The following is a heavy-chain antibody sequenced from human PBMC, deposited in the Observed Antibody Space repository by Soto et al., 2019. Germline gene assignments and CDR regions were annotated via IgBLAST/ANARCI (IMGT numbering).Heavy chain of an antibody. CDR1: GFSFSAYT. Sequence: EVNLVASGGGLVKPGGSLRLSCAASGFSFSAYTMIWVRQAPGKGLEWVSSINSDSTYKYYADSVKGRFTISRDNAGNSLALQMNNLRAGDAAIYYWARERQRWVVDSVVGDYWGQGTLVTVSS. V-gene: IGHV3-21*01. J-gene: IGHJ4*02. CDR3: ARERQRWVVDSVVGDY. CDR2: INSDSTYK. D-gene: IGHD2-15*01.